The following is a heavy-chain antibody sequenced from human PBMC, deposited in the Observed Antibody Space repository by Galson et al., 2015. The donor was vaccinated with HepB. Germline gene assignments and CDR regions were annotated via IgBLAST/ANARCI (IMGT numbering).Heavy chain of an antibody. D-gene: IGHD2-2*01. Sequence: SVKVSCKASGYTFTSYAMHWVRQAPGQRLEWMGWINAGNGNTKYSQKFQGRVTITRDTSASTAYMELSSLRSEGTAVYYCARGHCSSTSCYRYFDLWGRGTLVTVSS. CDR2: INAGNGNT. CDR3: ARGHCSSTSCYRYFDL. CDR1: GYTFTSYA. V-gene: IGHV1-3*01. J-gene: IGHJ2*01.